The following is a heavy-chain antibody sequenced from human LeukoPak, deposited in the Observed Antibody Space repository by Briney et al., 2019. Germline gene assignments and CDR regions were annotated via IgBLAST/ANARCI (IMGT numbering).Heavy chain of an antibody. V-gene: IGHV4-59*08. D-gene: IGHD3-9*01. Sequence: PSETLSLTCTVSGGSISSYYWSWIRQPPGKGLEWIGYIYYSGSTNYNPSLKSRVTISVDKSKNQFSLKLSSVTAADTAVYYCARRGILTGYYFFDYWGQGTLVTVSS. CDR2: IYYSGST. CDR3: ARRGILTGYYFFDY. CDR1: GGSISSYY. J-gene: IGHJ4*02.